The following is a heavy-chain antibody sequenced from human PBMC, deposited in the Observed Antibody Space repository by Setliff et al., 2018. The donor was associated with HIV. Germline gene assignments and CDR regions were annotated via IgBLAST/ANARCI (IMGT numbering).Heavy chain of an antibody. D-gene: IGHD3-22*01. CDR1: GGSASNSRYY. Sequence: SETLSLTCTVSGGSASNSRYYWAWIRQPPGRGLEYIGSIHYNEKTYYNPSLKSRVTISIDTSKNQSSLNLTSVTAADTAVYYCASRVYYYDDSATLREGGFVPWGQGTLVTVSS. CDR2: IHYNEKT. J-gene: IGHJ5*02. CDR3: ASRVYYYDDSATLREGGFVP. V-gene: IGHV4-39*01.